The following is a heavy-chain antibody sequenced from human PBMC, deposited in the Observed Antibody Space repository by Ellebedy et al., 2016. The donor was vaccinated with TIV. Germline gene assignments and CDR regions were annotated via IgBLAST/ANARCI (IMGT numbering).Heavy chain of an antibody. J-gene: IGHJ3*02. D-gene: IGHD1-26*01. CDR1: GFTVSSNY. Sequence: GGSLRLSCAASGFTVSSNYMSWVRQAPGKGLEWVSVIYSGGSTFYADSVKGRFTISRDNSKNTLYLQMNSLRDEETAVYYCARGINGRNAFDIWGQGTMVTVSS. V-gene: IGHV3-53*01. CDR2: IYSGGST. CDR3: ARGINGRNAFDI.